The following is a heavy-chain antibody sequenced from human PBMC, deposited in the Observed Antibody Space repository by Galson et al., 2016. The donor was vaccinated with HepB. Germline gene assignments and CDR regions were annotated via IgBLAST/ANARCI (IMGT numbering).Heavy chain of an antibody. V-gene: IGHV3-33*01. J-gene: IGHJ3*01. CDR1: GFTFRNYG. CDR2: IWSDGSNK. D-gene: IGHD3-3*01. Sequence: SLRLSCAASGFTFRNYGMHWVRQAPGKGLEWVADIWSDGSNKYYADSVKGRFTISRDNAKKSLYLQINSLRDEDTAIYFCAREKVMTTYGVVVGHGGFDLWGQGTMVTVSS. CDR3: AREKVMTTYGVVVGHGGFDL.